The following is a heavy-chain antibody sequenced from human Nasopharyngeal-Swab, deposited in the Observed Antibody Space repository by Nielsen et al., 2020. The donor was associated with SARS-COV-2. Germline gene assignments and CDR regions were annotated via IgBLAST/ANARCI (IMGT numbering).Heavy chain of an antibody. CDR2: ISSSGANA. V-gene: IGHV3-64D*08. CDR3: VKRVGDTPKVTDLDY. CDR1: GFIFSSFP. D-gene: IGHD5-18*01. J-gene: IGHJ4*02. Sequence: GGSLRLSCSASGFIFSSFPMQWVRQAPGKGLEYISAISSSGANAYYSDSVQGRFTLSRDNSINTLYLQMSSMRTEDTAVYYCVKRVGDTPKVTDLDYWCQGTLVTVSS.